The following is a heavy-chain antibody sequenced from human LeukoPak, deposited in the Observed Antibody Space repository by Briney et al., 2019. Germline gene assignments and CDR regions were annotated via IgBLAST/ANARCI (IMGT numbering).Heavy chain of an antibody. J-gene: IGHJ4*02. D-gene: IGHD3-22*01. Sequence: GGSLRLSCAASGFTFSSYGMHWARQAPGKGLEWVSAISGSGGSTYYADSVKGRFTISRDNSKNTLYLQMNSLRAEDTAVYYCAKDAYYYDSSGYYNFFDYWGQGTLVTVSS. CDR1: GFTFSSYG. V-gene: IGHV3-23*01. CDR3: AKDAYYYDSSGYYNFFDY. CDR2: ISGSGGST.